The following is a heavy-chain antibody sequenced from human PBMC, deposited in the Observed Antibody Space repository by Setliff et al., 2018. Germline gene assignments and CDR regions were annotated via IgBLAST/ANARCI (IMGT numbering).Heavy chain of an antibody. CDR2: IYPGDSDT. D-gene: IGHD6-19*01. CDR3: ARQIGSSLSHFYYYMDV. V-gene: IGHV5-51*01. J-gene: IGHJ6*03. Sequence: GESLKISCKGSGYNFASYWIAWVRQMPGKGLEWMGIIYPGDSDTRYSPSFQGQVTISADKSISTAYLQWSSLKASDTAMYYCARQIGSSLSHFYYYMDVWGKGTTVTVS. CDR1: GYNFASYW.